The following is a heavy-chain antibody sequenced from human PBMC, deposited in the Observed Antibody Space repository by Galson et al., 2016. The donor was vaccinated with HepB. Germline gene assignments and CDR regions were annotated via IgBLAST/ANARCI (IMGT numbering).Heavy chain of an antibody. D-gene: IGHD2-15*01. CDR3: ATDPAGYQ. V-gene: IGHV3-23*01. CDR2: ITGSGDST. CDR1: GFTFSSSP. J-gene: IGHJ4*02. Sequence: SLRLSCAASGFTFSSSPMSWVRQAPGKGLEWVSSITGSGDSTYYAESVKGRFTISRDNSKNTLFLQMNSLRAEDTAVYYCATDPAGYQWGQGTLVSVSS.